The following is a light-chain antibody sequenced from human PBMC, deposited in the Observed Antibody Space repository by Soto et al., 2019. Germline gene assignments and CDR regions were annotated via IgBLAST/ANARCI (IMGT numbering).Light chain of an antibody. Sequence: QSVLTQPPSASGTPGQRVTISCSGSSSNIGSNYVSWYQQLPGTAPKLLIYDNNKRPSGIPDRFSGSKSGTSATLGITGLQTGDEADYYCGTWDSSLSVVYVFGTGTKVTVL. CDR2: DNN. CDR1: SSNIGSNY. V-gene: IGLV1-51*01. J-gene: IGLJ1*01. CDR3: GTWDSSLSVVYV.